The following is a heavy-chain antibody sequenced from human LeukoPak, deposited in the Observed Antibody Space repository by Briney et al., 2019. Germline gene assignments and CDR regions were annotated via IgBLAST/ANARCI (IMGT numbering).Heavy chain of an antibody. J-gene: IGHJ4*02. D-gene: IGHD3-22*01. CDR1: GGSIRSSSYY. V-gene: IGHV4-39*01. Sequence: SETLSLTCTVSGGSIRSSSYYWVWLRQPPGKGLEWIGSIYYSGSTNYNPSLRSRVTISVATSKNQFSLKLSSVTAADTAVYYCARHAGSYYTYNFDYWGQGTLVTVSS. CDR2: IYYSGST. CDR3: ARHAGSYYTYNFDY.